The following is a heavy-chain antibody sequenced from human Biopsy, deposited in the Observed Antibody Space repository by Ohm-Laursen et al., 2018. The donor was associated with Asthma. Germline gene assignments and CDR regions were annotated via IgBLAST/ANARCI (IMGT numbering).Heavy chain of an antibody. CDR2: INYRGDT. CDR1: GGSFTHYF. CDR3: ARQSTRRDYRGMHV. Sequence: SETLSLTCAISGGSFTHYFWMWIRQPPGKGLEWIGEINYRGDTNYNPSLESRVSISVDTSTYHFSLRLNSVTAADTAIYYCARQSTRRDYRGMHVWGQGTTVTVSS. D-gene: IGHD4-11*01. V-gene: IGHV4-34*01. J-gene: IGHJ6*02.